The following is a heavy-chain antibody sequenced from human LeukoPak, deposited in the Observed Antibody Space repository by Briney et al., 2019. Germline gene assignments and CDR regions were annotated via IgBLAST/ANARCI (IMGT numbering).Heavy chain of an antibody. D-gene: IGHD5-24*01. CDR3: ARAQGMAGYYYYGMDV. CDR2: INPNSGGT. J-gene: IGHJ6*02. CDR1: GYTFTGYY. V-gene: IGHV1-2*04. Sequence: ASVKVSCKASGYTFTGYYMHWVRQAPGQGLEWMGWINPNSGGTNYAQKFQGWITMTRDTSISTAYMELSRLRSDDTAVYYCARAQGMAGYYYYGMDVWGQGTTVTVSS.